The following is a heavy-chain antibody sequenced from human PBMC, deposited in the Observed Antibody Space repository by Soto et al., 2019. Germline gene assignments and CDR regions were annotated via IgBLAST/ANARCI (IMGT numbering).Heavy chain of an antibody. J-gene: IGHJ4*02. Sequence: QVQLVQSGAEEKKPGASVKVSGKASGYTFTSYAMHWVRQAPGQRREGMGWINAGNGNTKYSQKFQGRVTMTRDTSASTAYMELSSLRSEDTAVYYCARGIAPYYFDYWGQGTLVTVSS. V-gene: IGHV1-3*05. CDR3: ARGIAPYYFDY. CDR2: INAGNGNT. D-gene: IGHD6-13*01. CDR1: GYTFTSYA.